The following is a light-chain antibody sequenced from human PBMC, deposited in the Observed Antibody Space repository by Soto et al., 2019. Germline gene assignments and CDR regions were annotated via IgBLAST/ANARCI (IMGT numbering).Light chain of an antibody. J-gene: IGKJ2*01. CDR3: QQYGSSPYT. CDR1: QSVSSSY. CDR2: GAS. V-gene: IGKV3-20*01. Sequence: EIVLTQSPGTLSLSPGERATLSCRASQSVSSSYVAWYQQKPGQAPRLLIYGASSRATGIPDRFSGSGSGTDFNLTISRLEPEDFAVYYWQQYGSSPYTFGQGTKLEIK.